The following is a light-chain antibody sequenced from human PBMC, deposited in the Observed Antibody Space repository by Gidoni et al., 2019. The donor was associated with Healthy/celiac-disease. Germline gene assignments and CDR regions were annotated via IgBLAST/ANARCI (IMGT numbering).Light chain of an antibody. Sequence: DIKMTQSPSTLSASVGDRVTITCRAFQSSSSWLAWYQQKPGKAPKLLIYKASSLESGVPSRFSGSGSGTEFTLTISSLQPDDFATYYCQQYNSYPLTFGGGTKVEIK. CDR3: QQYNSYPLT. CDR1: QSSSSW. J-gene: IGKJ4*01. CDR2: KAS. V-gene: IGKV1-5*03.